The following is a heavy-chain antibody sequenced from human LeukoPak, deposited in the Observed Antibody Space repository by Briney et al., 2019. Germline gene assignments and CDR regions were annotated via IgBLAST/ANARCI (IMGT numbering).Heavy chain of an antibody. D-gene: IGHD3-22*01. Sequence: PSETLSLTCAVSGGSISSSNWWSWVRQPPGKGLEWIGEIYHSGSTNYNPSLKSRVTISVDKSKNQFSLKLSSVTAADTAVYYCARHQSRSYYYDSSGQQTFDPWGQGTLVTVSS. CDR3: ARHQSRSYYYDSSGQQTFDP. CDR2: IYHSGST. J-gene: IGHJ5*02. CDR1: GGSISSSNW. V-gene: IGHV4-4*02.